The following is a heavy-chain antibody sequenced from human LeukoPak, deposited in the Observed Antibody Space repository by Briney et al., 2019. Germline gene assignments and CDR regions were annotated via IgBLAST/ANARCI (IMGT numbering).Heavy chain of an antibody. CDR3: AGCSSTSCYYYYGMDV. CDR1: GGTFSSYA. Sequence: GASVKVSCKASGGTFSSYAISWVRQAPGQGLEWMGGIIPISGTANYAQKFQGRVTITADESMSTAYMELSSLRSEDTAVYYCAGCSSTSCYYYYGMDVWGQGTTVTVSS. J-gene: IGHJ6*02. V-gene: IGHV1-69*13. CDR2: IIPISGTA. D-gene: IGHD2-2*01.